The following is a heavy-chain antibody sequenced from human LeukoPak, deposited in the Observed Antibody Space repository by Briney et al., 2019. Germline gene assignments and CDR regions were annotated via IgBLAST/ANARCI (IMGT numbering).Heavy chain of an antibody. Sequence: ASVKVSCKASGYTFTSYYMHWVRQAPGQGLEWMGIINPSGGSTSYAQKFQGRVTMTRDMSTSTVYMELSSLRSEDTAVYYCAGVFGDYGGFDYWGQGTLVTVSS. CDR3: AGVFGDYGGFDY. V-gene: IGHV1-46*01. J-gene: IGHJ4*02. D-gene: IGHD4-17*01. CDR2: INPSGGST. CDR1: GYTFTSYY.